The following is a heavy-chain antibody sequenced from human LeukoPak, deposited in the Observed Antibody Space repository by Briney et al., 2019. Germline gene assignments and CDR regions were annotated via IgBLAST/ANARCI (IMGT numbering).Heavy chain of an antibody. V-gene: IGHV4-59*01. CDR2: IYYSGST. J-gene: IGHJ6*02. Sequence: SETLSLTCSVSGVSISSYYWSWVRQPPGKGLEWIGYIYYSGSTNYNPSLKSRVTISVDTSKNQFSLKLSPVTAADTAVYYCARDLGRYYGMDVWGQGTTVTVSS. CDR3: ARDLGRYYGMDV. CDR1: GVSISSYY.